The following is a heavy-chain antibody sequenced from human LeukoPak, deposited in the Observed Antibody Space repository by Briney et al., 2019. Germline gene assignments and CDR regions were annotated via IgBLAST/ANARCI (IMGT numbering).Heavy chain of an antibody. Sequence: APVKVSCKASGGTFSSYAISWVRQAPGRGLEWMGGIIPIFGTANYAQKFQGRVTITADESTSTAYMELSSLRSEDTAVYYCARNAVPDRPFSGMDVWGKGTTVTVSS. CDR3: ARNAVPDRPFSGMDV. J-gene: IGHJ6*04. CDR2: IIPIFGTA. CDR1: GGTFSSYA. D-gene: IGHD2-2*01. V-gene: IGHV1-69*01.